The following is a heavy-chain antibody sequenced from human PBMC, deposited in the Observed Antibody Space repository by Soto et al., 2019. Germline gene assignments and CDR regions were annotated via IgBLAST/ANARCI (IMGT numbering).Heavy chain of an antibody. CDR3: AREYSSTWYPFDY. CDR1: GYTFTGHY. D-gene: IGHD6-13*01. V-gene: IGHV1-2*02. Sequence: ASVKVSCKASGYTFTGHYMHWVRQTPGQGFEWMGWINPNSGGTNYAQKFQGSVTMTRDTSISTAYLELNRLRSDDTAVSYCAREYSSTWYPFDYWGQGPLVTVAS. CDR2: INPNSGGT. J-gene: IGHJ4*02.